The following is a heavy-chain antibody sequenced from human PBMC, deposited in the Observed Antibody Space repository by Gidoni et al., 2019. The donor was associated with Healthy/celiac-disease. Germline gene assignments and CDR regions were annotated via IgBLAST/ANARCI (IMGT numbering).Heavy chain of an antibody. CDR1: GFTFSSYG. D-gene: IGHD5-18*01. CDR2: IWYDGSNK. Sequence: QVQLVESGGGVVQPGRSLRLSCAASGFTFSSYGMHWVRQAPGKGLEWVAVIWYDGSNKYYADSVKGRFTISRDNSKNTLYLQMNSLRAEDTAVYYCARDTAMVTSTYYYGMDVWGQGTTVTVSS. J-gene: IGHJ6*02. CDR3: ARDTAMVTSTYYYGMDV. V-gene: IGHV3-33*01.